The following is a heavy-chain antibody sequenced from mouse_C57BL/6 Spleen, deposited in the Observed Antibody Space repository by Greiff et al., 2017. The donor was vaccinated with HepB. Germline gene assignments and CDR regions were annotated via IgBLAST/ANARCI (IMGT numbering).Heavy chain of an antibody. D-gene: IGHD1-1*01. Sequence: SGAELVKPGASVKISCKASGYAFSSYWMNWVKQRPGKGLEWIGQIYPGDGDTNYNGKFKGKATLTADKSSSTAYMQLSSLTSEDSAVYFCARSYYGSSSDYWGQGTTLTVSS. V-gene: IGHV1-80*01. CDR1: GYAFSSYW. J-gene: IGHJ2*01. CDR3: ARSYYGSSSDY. CDR2: IYPGDGDT.